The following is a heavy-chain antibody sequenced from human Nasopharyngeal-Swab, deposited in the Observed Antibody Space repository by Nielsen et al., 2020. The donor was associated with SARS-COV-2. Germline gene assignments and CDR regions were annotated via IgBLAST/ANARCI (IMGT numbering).Heavy chain of an antibody. CDR2: INWNGGGT. Sequence: GESLKISCAASGFTFDDYGMSWVRQTPGKGLEWVSSINWNGGGTRYADSVKGRFTISRDNAKNSLYLQMSSLRADDAAFYHCARIGEYSGTWGGFDIWGQGTVVSVSS. CDR1: GFTFDDYG. D-gene: IGHD3-10*01. J-gene: IGHJ3*02. V-gene: IGHV3-20*01. CDR3: ARIGEYSGTWGGFDI.